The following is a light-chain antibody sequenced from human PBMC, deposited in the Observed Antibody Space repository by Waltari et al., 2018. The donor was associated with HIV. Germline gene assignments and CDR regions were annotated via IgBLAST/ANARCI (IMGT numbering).Light chain of an antibody. CDR1: SSDVGGYNY. CDR2: EVS. J-gene: IGLJ1*01. Sequence: QSALTQPASVSGSPGQSITISCTGTSSDVGGYNYVSCYQQHPGKAPKFMIYEVSNRPSGVSNRFSGSKSGNTASLTISGLQAEDEADYYCSSYTSSSTPYVFGTGTKVTVL. CDR3: SSYTSSSTPYV. V-gene: IGLV2-14*01.